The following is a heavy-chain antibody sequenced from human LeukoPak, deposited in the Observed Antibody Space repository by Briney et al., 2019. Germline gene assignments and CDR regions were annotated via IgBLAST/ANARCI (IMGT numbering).Heavy chain of an antibody. CDR2: ISNSDDNT. Sequence: GGSLRLSCAASGFTFSSYAMSWVRQAPGKGLEWVSTISNSDDNTYYADCVKGRFTISRDNSKTTLYLQMNSLTAEDTAIYYCAKATGTLGNWGQGTLVTVSA. V-gene: IGHV3-23*01. J-gene: IGHJ4*02. D-gene: IGHD1-1*01. CDR1: GFTFSSYA. CDR3: AKATGTLGN.